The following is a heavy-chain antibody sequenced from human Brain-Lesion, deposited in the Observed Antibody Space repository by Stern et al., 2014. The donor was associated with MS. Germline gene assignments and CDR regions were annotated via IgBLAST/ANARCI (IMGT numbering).Heavy chain of an antibody. D-gene: IGHD3-3*01. CDR2: IKEAGTAK. J-gene: IGHJ6*02. Sequence: EVQLVESGGGLVQPGGSLTISCTAAGFTFGNYWMTWVRQAPGKGLEWVANIKEAGTAKNYVDSGKGRFTIARDNARNSLYLQMNSLRVEDTALYYCARVYNTIYGIVTQRGSGMDVWGQGTTVIVSS. CDR3: ARVYNTIYGIVTQRGSGMDV. CDR1: GFTFGNYW. V-gene: IGHV3-7*01.